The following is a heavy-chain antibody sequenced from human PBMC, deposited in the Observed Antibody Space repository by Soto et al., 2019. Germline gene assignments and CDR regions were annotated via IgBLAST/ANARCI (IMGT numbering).Heavy chain of an antibody. D-gene: IGHD3-10*01. Sequence: EVQLLESGGGLVQPGGSLRLSCAASGFTFSSYAMSWVRQAPGKGLEWVSAISGSGGSTYYADSVKGRFTISRDNSKNTLYLQMNSLRAEDTAVYYCAKDQLVWFGELLSYYYGVDVWGQGTTVTVSS. CDR1: GFTFSSYA. J-gene: IGHJ6*02. CDR2: ISGSGGST. CDR3: AKDQLVWFGELLSYYYGVDV. V-gene: IGHV3-23*01.